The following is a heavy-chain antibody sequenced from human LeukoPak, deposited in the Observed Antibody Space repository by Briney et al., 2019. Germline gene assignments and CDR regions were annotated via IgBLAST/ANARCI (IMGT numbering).Heavy chain of an antibody. J-gene: IGHJ4*02. Sequence: GRSLRLSCAASGFTFSSYGMHWVRQAPGKGLEWVAVISYDGSNKYYADSVKGRFTISRDNSKNTLYLQMNSLRAEDTAVYYCASIPIHSGSYYVGQGTLVTVS. CDR1: GFTFSSYG. V-gene: IGHV3-30*03. CDR3: ASIPIHSGSYY. CDR2: ISYDGSNK. D-gene: IGHD1-26*01.